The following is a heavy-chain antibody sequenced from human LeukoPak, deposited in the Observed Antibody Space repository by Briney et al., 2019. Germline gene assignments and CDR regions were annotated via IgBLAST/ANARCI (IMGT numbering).Heavy chain of an antibody. Sequence: ASVKVSCKASGYTFSAYYMHWVRQAPGQGLEWMGRINPNSGGTNYAQKFQGRVTMTRDTSISTAFMELSSLRSDDTAVYYCARDRVVVVPAARDYYYYGMDVWGQGTTVTVSS. CDR2: INPNSGGT. V-gene: IGHV1-2*06. CDR1: GYTFSAYY. D-gene: IGHD2-2*01. CDR3: ARDRVVVVPAARDYYYYGMDV. J-gene: IGHJ6*02.